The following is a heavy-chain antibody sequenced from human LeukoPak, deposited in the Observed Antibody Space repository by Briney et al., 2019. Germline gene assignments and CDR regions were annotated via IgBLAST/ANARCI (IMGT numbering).Heavy chain of an antibody. J-gene: IGHJ4*02. CDR1: GFTFSSYA. Sequence: GGSLRLSCSASGFTFSSYAMHWVRQAPGKGLEYVSAISSNGGSRYYADSVKGRFTISRDNSKNTLYLQMSSLRAEDTAVYYCVVQGWVFRAPTQYYFVYWGQGTLVTVSS. CDR2: ISSNGGSR. V-gene: IGHV3-64D*06. CDR3: VVQGWVFRAPTQYYFVY. D-gene: IGHD1-1*01.